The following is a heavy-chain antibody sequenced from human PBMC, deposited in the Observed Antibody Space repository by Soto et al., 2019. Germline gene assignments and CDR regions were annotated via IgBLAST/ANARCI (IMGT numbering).Heavy chain of an antibody. CDR2: VHITDGT. CDR3: ARYGQDLDWHSDY. V-gene: IGHV4-4*07. J-gene: IGHJ4*02. CDR1: GGSFSSYY. D-gene: IGHD3-9*01. Sequence: SETLSLTCSVSGGSFSSYYWTWFRQPAGKGLEWIGRVHITDGTVYNPSFTNRVTMSLDTSKNQVSLKLTSVTAGDTAIYYCARYGQDLDWHSDYWGQGTTVTVSS.